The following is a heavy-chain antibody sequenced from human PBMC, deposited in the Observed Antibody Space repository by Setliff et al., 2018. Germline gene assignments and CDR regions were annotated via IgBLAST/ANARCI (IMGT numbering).Heavy chain of an antibody. CDR1: GFTFSTYA. CDR2: ISSGSGTYT. V-gene: IGHV3-48*04. J-gene: IGHJ6*04. Sequence: GSLRLSCAASGFTFSTYAMSWVRQAPGKGLEWVSYISSGSGTYTNYADSVKGRFTISRDNAKNSLYLQMNSLRADDTSVYYCARVPRFGELPLDVWGKGTTVTVSS. CDR3: ARVPRFGELPLDV. D-gene: IGHD3-10*01.